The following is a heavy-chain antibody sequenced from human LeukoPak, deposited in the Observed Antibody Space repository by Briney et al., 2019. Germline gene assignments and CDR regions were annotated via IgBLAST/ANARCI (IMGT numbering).Heavy chain of an antibody. CDR1: GYTFTNFY. D-gene: IGHD3-10*01. J-gene: IGHJ4*02. V-gene: IGHV1-46*01. Sequence: GASVKVSCKASGYTFTNFYMHWVRQAPGQGLEWMGIINPRGSSASSAQKFQGRVTVTRDTSTSTVYMELSSLRSEDTAVYYCARDYHGSGSLTTFDYWGQGTLVTVSS. CDR2: INPRGSSA. CDR3: ARDYHGSGSLTTFDY.